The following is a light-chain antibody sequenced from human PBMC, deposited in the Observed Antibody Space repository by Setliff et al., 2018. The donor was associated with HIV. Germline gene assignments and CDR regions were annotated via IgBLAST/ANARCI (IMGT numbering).Light chain of an antibody. CDR2: AVN. J-gene: IGLJ1*01. Sequence: QSVLTQPPSASGSLGQSVTISCTGTRSDVGGYNYVSWYQIQPGKAPRLIIYAVNKRPSWVSNRFSASKSGNAAYLTVSGLQAEDEADYYCSSYTSSSTPYVFGTGTKVTVL. V-gene: IGLV2-8*01. CDR1: RSDVGGYNY. CDR3: SSYTSSSTPYV.